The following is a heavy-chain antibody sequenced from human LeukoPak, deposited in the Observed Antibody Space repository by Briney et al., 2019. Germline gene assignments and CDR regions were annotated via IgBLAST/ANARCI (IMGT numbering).Heavy chain of an antibody. J-gene: IGHJ5*02. CDR3: AKASVAIPQYCNS. Sequence: GGSLRLSCEASGFTFGNYAMNWVRQAPGKGLEWVSTISGTGSSTYYADSARGRFTISRDNSKDTLFLQLNSLTAADTAMYFCAKASVAIPQYCNSWGQGTLVTVSS. CDR2: ISGTGSST. D-gene: IGHD2-2*02. CDR1: GFTFGNYA. V-gene: IGHV3-23*01.